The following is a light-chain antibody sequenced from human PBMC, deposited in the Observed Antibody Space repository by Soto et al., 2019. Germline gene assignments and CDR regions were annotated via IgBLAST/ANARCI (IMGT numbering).Light chain of an antibody. CDR2: AAS. Sequence: DIQMTQSPSSLSASVGDRVTITCRASQSISSYLNWYQQKPGKAPKLLIYAASSLQSGVPSRFSGSGSGTDFTLPISSLQPEDFAAYYWQQSYSTLWTFGQGTKVEIK. CDR3: QQSYSTLWT. CDR1: QSISSY. V-gene: IGKV1-39*01. J-gene: IGKJ1*01.